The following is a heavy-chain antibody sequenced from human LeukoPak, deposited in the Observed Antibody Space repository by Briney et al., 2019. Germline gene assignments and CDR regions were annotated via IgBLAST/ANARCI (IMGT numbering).Heavy chain of an antibody. D-gene: IGHD2-21*02. Sequence: NPSETLSLTCAVYGGSFSGYYWSWIRQPPGKGLEWIGEINHSGSTNYNPSLKSRVTISVDTSKNQFSLKLSSVAAADTAVYYCARGVWTSYCGGDCYSSPFDYWGQGTLVTVSS. V-gene: IGHV4-34*01. J-gene: IGHJ4*02. CDR3: ARGVWTSYCGGDCYSSPFDY. CDR2: INHSGST. CDR1: GGSFSGYY.